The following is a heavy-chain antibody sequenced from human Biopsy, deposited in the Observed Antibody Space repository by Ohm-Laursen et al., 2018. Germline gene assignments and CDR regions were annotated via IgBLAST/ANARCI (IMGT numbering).Heavy chain of an antibody. CDR1: GYTFAGYY. V-gene: IGHV1-2*02. J-gene: IGHJ6*02. CDR3: ARVPAYPSIDGYYGLDL. Sequence: VASVKVSCKVSGYTFAGYYLHWVRQAPGHGLEWMGWINPNSGNANYAQSFQGRLTVTRDTSISTAYMELTSLTFDDTAIYYCARVPAYPSIDGYYGLDLWGQGTTVIVSS. D-gene: IGHD3-9*01. CDR2: INPNSGNA.